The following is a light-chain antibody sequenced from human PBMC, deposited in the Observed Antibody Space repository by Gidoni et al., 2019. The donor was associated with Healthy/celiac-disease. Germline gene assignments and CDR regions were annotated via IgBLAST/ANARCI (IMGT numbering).Light chain of an antibody. J-gene: IGLJ2*01. CDR3: QSADSSYTYVV. CDR1: ALPKQY. CDR2: KDT. Sequence: SYELTPPPSVSVSPGQTARITCSGDALPKQYAYWYQQKPGQAPLLMIYKDTERPSGIPERFSGSSSGTTVTLTISGVQEEDEADYYCQSADSSYTYVVFGGGTKLTVL. V-gene: IGLV3-25*03.